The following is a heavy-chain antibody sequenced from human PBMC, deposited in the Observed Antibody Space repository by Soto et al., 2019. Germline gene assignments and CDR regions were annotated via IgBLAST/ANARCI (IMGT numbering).Heavy chain of an antibody. D-gene: IGHD3-22*01. CDR1: GFTFSSYA. J-gene: IGHJ6*02. V-gene: IGHV3-30-3*01. Sequence: PGGSLRLSCAASGFTFSSYAMHWVRQAPGKGLEWVAVISYDGSNKYYADSVKGRFTISRDNSKNTLYLQMNSLRAEDTAVYYSARDYPDPPPNYDSSGPYPFVWYYNGMDVWGQGTTVTVSS. CDR3: ARDYPDPPPNYDSSGPYPFVWYYNGMDV. CDR2: ISYDGSNK.